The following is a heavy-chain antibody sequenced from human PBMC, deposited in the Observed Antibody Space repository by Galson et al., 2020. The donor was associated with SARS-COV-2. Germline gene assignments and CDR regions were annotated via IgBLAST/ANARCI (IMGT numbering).Heavy chain of an antibody. V-gene: IGHV1-8*01. CDR1: GYTFTSYD. CDR3: ARGGRYCSSTSCYSDEPFDY. Sequence: GESLKISCKASGYTFTSYDINWVRQATGQGREWMGWMNPNSGNTGYAQKFQGRVTMTRNTAISTAYMELSSLRSEDTAVYYCARGGRYCSSTSCYSDEPFDYWGQGTLVTVSS. D-gene: IGHD2-2*01. J-gene: IGHJ4*02. CDR2: MNPNSGNT.